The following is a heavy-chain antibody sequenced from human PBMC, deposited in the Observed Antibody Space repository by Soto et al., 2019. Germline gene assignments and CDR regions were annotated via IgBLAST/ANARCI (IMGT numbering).Heavy chain of an antibody. CDR1: GYTFTGYY. D-gene: IGHD3-22*01. J-gene: IGHJ6*02. V-gene: IGHV1-2*04. Sequence: ASVKVSCKASGYTFTGYYMHWVRQAPGQGLEWMGWINPNSGGTNYAQKFQGWVTMTRDTSTHTFYMEMSSLRSEDTAMYYCARVGYSSNGKTFHYHGLDVWGQGTTVTVSS. CDR3: ARVGYSSNGKTFHYHGLDV. CDR2: INPNSGGT.